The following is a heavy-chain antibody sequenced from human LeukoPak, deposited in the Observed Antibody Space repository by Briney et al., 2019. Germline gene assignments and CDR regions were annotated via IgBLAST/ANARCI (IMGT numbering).Heavy chain of an antibody. CDR1: GGTFSSYA. Sequence: SVKVSCKASGGTFSSYAISWVRQAPGQGLEWMGGIIPIFGTANYAQKFQGRVTITADESTSTAYMELSSLRSEDTAVYYCAREATGTTPYFDYWGQGTLVTVSS. CDR3: AREATGTTPYFDY. CDR2: IIPIFGTA. J-gene: IGHJ4*02. D-gene: IGHD4-17*01. V-gene: IGHV1-69*13.